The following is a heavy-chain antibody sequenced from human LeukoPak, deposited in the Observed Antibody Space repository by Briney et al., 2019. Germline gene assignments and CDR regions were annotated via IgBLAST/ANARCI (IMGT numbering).Heavy chain of an antibody. CDR3: AKDHIGAPDDY. D-gene: IGHD2-21*01. CDR1: GFTFSSYG. J-gene: IGHJ4*02. V-gene: IGHV3-30*18. Sequence: GGSLRLSCAASGFTFSSYGMHWVRQAPGKGLEWVAVISYDGGNKYYAGSVKGRFTISRDNSKNTLYLQMNSLRAEDTAVYYCAKDHIGAPDDYWGQGTLVTVSS. CDR2: ISYDGGNK.